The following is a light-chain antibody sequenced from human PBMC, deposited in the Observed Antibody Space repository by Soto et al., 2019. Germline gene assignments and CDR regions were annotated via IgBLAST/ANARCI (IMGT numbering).Light chain of an antibody. J-gene: IGLJ1*01. V-gene: IGLV2-14*01. CDR2: DVS. Sequence: QSALTQPASVSGSPGQSITISCAGTSSDVGGYTYVSRYQQHPGKAPKLMIYDVSNRPSGVSNRFSGSKSGNTASLTISGLQAEDEADYYCTSYTSSSTPYVFGGGTKVTVL. CDR3: TSYTSSSTPYV. CDR1: SSDVGGYTY.